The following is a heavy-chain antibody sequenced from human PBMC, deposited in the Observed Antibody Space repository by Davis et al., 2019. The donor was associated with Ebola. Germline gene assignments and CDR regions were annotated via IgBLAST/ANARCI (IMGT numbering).Heavy chain of an antibody. D-gene: IGHD3-22*01. Sequence: GESLKISCAASGFTFTRYSMNWVRQAPGKGLEWVSYISSISSTIYYADSVKGRFTISRDNAKNSLYLQMNSLRDEDTAVYFCARAGVNSYDSSGYYYDYWGQGTLVTVSS. J-gene: IGHJ4*02. CDR2: ISSISSTI. V-gene: IGHV3-48*02. CDR1: GFTFTRYS. CDR3: ARAGVNSYDSSGYYYDY.